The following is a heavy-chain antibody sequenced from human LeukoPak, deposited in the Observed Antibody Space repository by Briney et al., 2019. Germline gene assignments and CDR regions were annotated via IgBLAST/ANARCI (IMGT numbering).Heavy chain of an antibody. CDR2: ISSSSSYI. J-gene: IGHJ2*01. V-gene: IGHV3-21*01. D-gene: IGHD5-12*01. CDR3: ARGEYSGYDSDPWYFDL. Sequence: GGSLRLSCAASGFTFSSYSMNWVRQAPGKGLEWVSSISSSSSYIYYADSVKGRFTISRDNAKNTLYMQMNSLRAEDTAVYYCARGEYSGYDSDPWYFDLWGRDTLVTVSS. CDR1: GFTFSSYS.